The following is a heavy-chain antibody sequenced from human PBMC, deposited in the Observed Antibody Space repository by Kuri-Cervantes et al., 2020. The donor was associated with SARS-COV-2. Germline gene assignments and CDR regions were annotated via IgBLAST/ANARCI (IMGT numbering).Heavy chain of an antibody. CDR3: ARSQVVRHLDWSSELSYRYYMDV. J-gene: IGHJ6*04. Sequence: LRLSCTVSGGSISSGGYYWSWIRQPPGKGLEWIGYIYHSGSTYYNPSLKSRVTISVDRSKNQFSLRLNSVTAADTAVYFCARSQVVRHLDWSSELSYRYYMDVWGKGTTVTVSS. CDR1: GGSISSGGYY. D-gene: IGHD3-9*01. CDR2: IYHSGST. V-gene: IGHV4-30-2*02.